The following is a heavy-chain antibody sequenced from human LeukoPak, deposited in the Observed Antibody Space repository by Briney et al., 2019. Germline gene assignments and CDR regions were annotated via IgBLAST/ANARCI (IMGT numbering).Heavy chain of an antibody. V-gene: IGHV4-34*01. D-gene: IGHD6-19*01. CDR1: GGSFSGNY. CDR3: ARDRAAVAGKRKTNDAFDI. Sequence: PSETLSLTCAVYGGSFSGNYWTWIRQPPGKGLEWIGEINHSGSTNYNPSLKSRVTISVDTSKNQFSLKLSSVTAADTAVYYCARDRAAVAGKRKTNDAFDIWGQGTMVTVSS. J-gene: IGHJ3*02. CDR2: INHSGST.